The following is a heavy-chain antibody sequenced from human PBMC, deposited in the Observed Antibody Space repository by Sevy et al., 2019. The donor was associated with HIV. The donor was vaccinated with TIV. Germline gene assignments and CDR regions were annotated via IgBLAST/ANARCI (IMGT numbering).Heavy chain of an antibody. V-gene: IGHV3-74*01. D-gene: IGHD1-26*01. CDR2: INSDGSST. CDR1: GFTFSSYW. Sequence: GGCLRLSCAASGFTFSSYWMHWVRQAPGKGLVWVSRINSDGSSTSYADSVKGRFTISRDNAKNTLYLQMNSLRAEDTAVYYCARDWGWGSGSSNDAFDIWGQGTMVTVSS. CDR3: ARDWGWGSGSSNDAFDI. J-gene: IGHJ3*02.